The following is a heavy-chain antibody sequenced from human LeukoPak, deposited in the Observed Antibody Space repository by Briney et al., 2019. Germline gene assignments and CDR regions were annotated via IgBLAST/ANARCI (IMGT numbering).Heavy chain of an antibody. CDR1: GGSFSGYY. J-gene: IGHJ4*02. D-gene: IGHD5/OR15-5a*01. CDR2: INHSGST. V-gene: IGHV4-34*01. CDR3: ARGFVSTTSYFDY. Sequence: SETLSLTCAVYGGSFSGYYWSWIRQPPGKGLEWIGEINHSGSTNYNTSLKSRVTISVDTSKNQFSLKLSSVTAADTAVYYCARGFVSTTSYFDYWGQGTLVTVSS.